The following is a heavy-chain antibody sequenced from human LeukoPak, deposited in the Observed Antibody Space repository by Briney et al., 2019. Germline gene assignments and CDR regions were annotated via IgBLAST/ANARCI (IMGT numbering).Heavy chain of an antibody. CDR3: AKADPLRYFDWLFAPYY. CDR1: GFTFSSYA. Sequence: GGSLRLSCAASGFTFSSYAMSWVRQAPGKGLEWVSTISGSGGTTYYADSVKGRFTISRDNSKNTLYLQMNSLRAEDTAVYYCAKADPLRYFDWLFAPYYWSQGTLVTVSS. V-gene: IGHV3-23*01. D-gene: IGHD3-9*01. CDR2: ISGSGGTT. J-gene: IGHJ4*02.